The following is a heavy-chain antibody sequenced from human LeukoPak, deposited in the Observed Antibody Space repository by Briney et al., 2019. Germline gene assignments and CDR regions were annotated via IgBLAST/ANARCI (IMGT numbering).Heavy chain of an antibody. D-gene: IGHD3-10*01. V-gene: IGHV3-21*01. CDR3: ARDYGSGPFDY. CDR1: GFTFSSYS. Sequence: GGSLRLSCAASGFTFSSYSMNWVRQAPGKGLEWVSSISSSSSYIYYADSVKGRFTISRDDAKNSLYLQMNSLRAEDTAVYYCARDYGSGPFDYWGQGTLVAVSS. J-gene: IGHJ4*02. CDR2: ISSSSSYI.